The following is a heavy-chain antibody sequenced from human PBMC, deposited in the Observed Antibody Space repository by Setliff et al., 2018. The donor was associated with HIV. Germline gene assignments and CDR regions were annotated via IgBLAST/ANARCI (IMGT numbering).Heavy chain of an antibody. J-gene: IGHJ4*02. D-gene: IGHD1-26*01. CDR2: MYTSGST. CDR1: GGSISSDNYY. V-gene: IGHV4-61*02. Sequence: PSETLSLTCTVSGGSISSDNYYWSWIRQPAGKGLEWIGRMYTSGSTNYNPSLKSRVTISVGTSKRQFSLKLSSVTAADTAVYFCARHRDGGTYPLDYWGQGTLVTVS. CDR3: ARHRDGGTYPLDY.